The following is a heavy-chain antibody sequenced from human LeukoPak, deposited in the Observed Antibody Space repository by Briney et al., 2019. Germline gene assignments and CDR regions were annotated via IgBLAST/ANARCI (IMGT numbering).Heavy chain of an antibody. D-gene: IGHD3-22*01. CDR3: ARDRYYYDSSGYFSYDY. CDR1: GYTFTGYY. J-gene: IGHJ4*02. Sequence: ASVKVSCKASGYTFTGYYMHWVRQAPGQGLEWMGWINPNSGGTNYAQKFQGRVTMTRDTSISTAYMELSRLRSDDTAVYYCARDRYYYDSSGYFSYDYWGQGTLVTVSS. CDR2: INPNSGGT. V-gene: IGHV1-2*02.